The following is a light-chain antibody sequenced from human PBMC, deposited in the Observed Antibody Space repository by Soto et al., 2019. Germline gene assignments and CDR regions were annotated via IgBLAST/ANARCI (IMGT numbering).Light chain of an antibody. CDR1: QSVSSN. J-gene: IGKJ1*01. Sequence: EIVMTQSPATLSLSPGERATLSCRASQSVSSNLAWYQQKPGQAPRLLIYGASTRATGIPARFSGSGSGTEFTLTISSLQSEDFAVYYCQQYNNWPPGTFGQGTTVEI. CDR2: GAS. CDR3: QQYNNWPPGT. V-gene: IGKV3-15*01.